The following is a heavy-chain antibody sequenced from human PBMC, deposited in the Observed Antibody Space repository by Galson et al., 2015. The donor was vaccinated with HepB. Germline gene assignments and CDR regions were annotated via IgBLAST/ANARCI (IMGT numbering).Heavy chain of an antibody. CDR3: ATDGGASTDGYIYAFDY. V-gene: IGHV3-53*01. J-gene: IGHJ4*02. CDR1: GFTGTSTY. D-gene: IGHD5-24*01. Sequence: SLRLSCAVSGFTGTSTYMSWVRQAPGKGLEWVSVIYSGGSPYYADSVKGRFTISRDNSKKTVYLQMNSLRAEDTAVYYCATDGGASTDGYIYAFDYWGQGTLVTVSS. CDR2: IYSGGSP.